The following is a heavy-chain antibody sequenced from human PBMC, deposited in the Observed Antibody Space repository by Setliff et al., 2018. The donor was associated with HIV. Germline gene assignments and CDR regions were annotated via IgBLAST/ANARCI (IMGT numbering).Heavy chain of an antibody. Sequence: VGSLRLSCAASGFPFSDDAMHWVRQAPGKGLEYVSAISPNGDSTSYADSVKGRFTISRDNSKNTLYLQMGSLRTEDMGVYYCARDGYGGALDGYDIWGQGTMVTVSS. J-gene: IGHJ3*02. CDR1: GFPFSDDA. D-gene: IGHD5-12*01. V-gene: IGHV3-64*02. CDR2: ISPNGDST. CDR3: ARDGYGGALDGYDI.